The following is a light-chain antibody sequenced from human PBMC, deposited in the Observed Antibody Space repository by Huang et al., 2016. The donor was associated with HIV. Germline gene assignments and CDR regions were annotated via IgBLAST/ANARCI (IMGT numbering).Light chain of an antibody. CDR1: QSVDTS. CDR3: QQYKSYSVT. CDR2: KAS. V-gene: IGKV1-5*03. J-gene: IGKJ2*01. Sequence: DIQMTKFPSTLSASIGDRVTITCRASQSVDTSLAWYQQKPGKVPKLLIYKASSLESGVPPRFSGSGSGTEFTLTINSLQPDDFATYYCQQYKSYSVTFGQGTKLEIK.